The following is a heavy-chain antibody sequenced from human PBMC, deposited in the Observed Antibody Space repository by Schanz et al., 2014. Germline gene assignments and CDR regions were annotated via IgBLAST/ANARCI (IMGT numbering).Heavy chain of an antibody. CDR1: EFSFSSFG. CDR3: AMGGYQLHH. V-gene: IGHV3-48*01. CDR2: ISSSSSTI. D-gene: IGHD1-7*01. J-gene: IGHJ4*02. Sequence: EVQLVESGGGLVQPGGSLRLSCVASEFSFSSFGMNWVRQAPGKGLEWVSYISSSSSTIYYADSVKGRFTISRDNAKNLLYLQMNGLRAEDTAVYYCAMGGYQLHHWGQGTLVTVSS.